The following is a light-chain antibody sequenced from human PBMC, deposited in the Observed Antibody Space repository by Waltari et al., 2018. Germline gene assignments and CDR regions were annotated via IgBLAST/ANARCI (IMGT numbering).Light chain of an antibody. V-gene: IGKV1-39*01. J-gene: IGKJ2*01. CDR2: SAS. CDR3: QQSQTLPYT. Sequence: DIQMTQSPSSLSASVGDRITITCRASQSISIYLNWYQQKPGQAPKLLIYSASSLQSGVPSRFSGSGSGTDFTLTISSLQHEDFATYYCQQSQTLPYTFGQGAKLEIK. CDR1: QSISIY.